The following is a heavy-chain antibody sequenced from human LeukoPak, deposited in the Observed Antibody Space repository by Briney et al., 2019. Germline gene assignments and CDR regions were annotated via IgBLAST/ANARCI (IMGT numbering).Heavy chain of an antibody. Sequence: GASVKVSCKASGYTFTGYYMHWVRQAPGQGLEWMGWISAYNGNTNYAQKLQGRVTMTTDTSTSTAYMELRSLRSDDTAVYYCARDRQQLAERYWGQGTLVTVSS. D-gene: IGHD6-13*01. V-gene: IGHV1-18*04. CDR3: ARDRQQLAERY. CDR1: GYTFTGYY. CDR2: ISAYNGNT. J-gene: IGHJ4*02.